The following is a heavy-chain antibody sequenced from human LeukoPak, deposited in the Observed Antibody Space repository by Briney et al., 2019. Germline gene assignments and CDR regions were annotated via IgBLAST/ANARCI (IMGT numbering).Heavy chain of an antibody. J-gene: IGHJ4*02. CDR2: ITYIDGST. D-gene: IGHD5-18*01. CDR1: GFTFSSYA. CDR3: ARTGYNYGTPLND. V-gene: IGHV3-23*01. Sequence: GGSLRLSCAASGFTFSSYAMSWVRQAPGKGLEWVSGITYIDGSTYYADSVKGRFTISRDNSKSTVYLQMNSLRAEDTAVYYCARTGYNYGTPLNDWGQGTLVTVSS.